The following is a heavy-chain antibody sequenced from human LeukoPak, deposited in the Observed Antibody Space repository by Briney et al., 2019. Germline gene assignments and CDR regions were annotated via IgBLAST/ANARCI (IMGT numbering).Heavy chain of an antibody. Sequence: PGGSLRLSRAASGFTFSDYAMSWVRQAPGKGLEWVSTISGSGGTTYYADSVKGRFTISRDNSKNTLYLQMDTLRADDTAVYYCARISSSWFFDFWGQGTLVTVSS. D-gene: IGHD6-13*01. CDR1: GFTFSDYA. CDR3: ARISSSWFFDF. V-gene: IGHV3-23*01. J-gene: IGHJ4*02. CDR2: ISGSGGTT.